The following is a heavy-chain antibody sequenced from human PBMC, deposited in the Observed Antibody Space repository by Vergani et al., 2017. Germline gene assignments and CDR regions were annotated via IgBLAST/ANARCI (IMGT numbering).Heavy chain of an antibody. CDR3: TTLLANYYYYGMDV. V-gene: IGHV3-15*01. CDR2: IKSKIDGGTT. Sequence: VQLQESGPGLVKPSQTLSLTCTVSGGSISSGGYYWSWVRQAPGKGLEWVGRIKSKIDGGTTDYAAPVKGIFTISGDDSKNTLYLQMNSLKTEDTAVYYCTTLLANYYYYGMDVWGQGTTVTVSS. CDR1: GGSISSGGYY. J-gene: IGHJ6*02.